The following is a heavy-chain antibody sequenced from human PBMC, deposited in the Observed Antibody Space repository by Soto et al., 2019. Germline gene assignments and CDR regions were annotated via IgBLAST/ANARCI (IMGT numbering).Heavy chain of an antibody. Sequence: PSQTLSLTCAISGDSVSSTTASWNWIRQSPSRGLEWLGRTYFRSKWYNDYAVSVKSRIIINPDTSNNQFSLQLNSVTPEDTAVNFCAKGDNLGPKTGYAFDPWGQGIMVTVSS. J-gene: IGHJ5*02. V-gene: IGHV6-1*01. CDR1: GDSVSSTTAS. CDR3: AKGDNLGPKTGYAFDP. D-gene: IGHD5-12*01. CDR2: TYFRSKWYN.